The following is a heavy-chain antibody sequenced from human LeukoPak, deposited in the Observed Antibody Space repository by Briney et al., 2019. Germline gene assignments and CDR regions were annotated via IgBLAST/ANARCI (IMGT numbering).Heavy chain of an antibody. J-gene: IGHJ4*02. CDR3: AKAYCSGGSCPLDY. CDR1: GFTFSSYG. CDR2: IRYDGSNK. Sequence: GGSLRLSCAASGFTFSSYGMDWVRQAPGKGLEGVAFIRYDGSNKYYADSVKGRFTISRDNSKSTLYLQMNSLRAEDTAVYYCAKAYCSGGSCPLDYWGQGTLVTVSS. D-gene: IGHD2-15*01. V-gene: IGHV3-30*02.